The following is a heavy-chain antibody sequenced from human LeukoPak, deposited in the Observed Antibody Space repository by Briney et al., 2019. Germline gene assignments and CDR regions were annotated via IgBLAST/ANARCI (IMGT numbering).Heavy chain of an antibody. D-gene: IGHD6-13*01. CDR3: ARGGIAGHWYFDL. V-gene: IGHV4-34*01. CDR2: INHSGST. Sequence: PSETLSLTCAVYGGSFSGYYWSWIRQPPGKGLDWIGEINHSGSTNYNPSLKSRVTISVDTSKNQFSLKLSSVTAADTAVYYCARGGIAGHWYFDLWGRGTLVTVSS. J-gene: IGHJ2*01. CDR1: GGSFSGYY.